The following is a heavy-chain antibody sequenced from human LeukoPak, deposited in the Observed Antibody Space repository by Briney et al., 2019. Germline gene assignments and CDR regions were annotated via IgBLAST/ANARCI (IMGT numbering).Heavy chain of an antibody. J-gene: IGHJ4*02. Sequence: GESLRLSCTASGFTFSDCDMNWFRQAPGKGLQCYADSAKGRFTISRDNAKNSLYPQMDNLRADDTAVYYCGKAFPPLRVAAAGDYWGQGTLVTVSS. CDR3: GKAFPPLRVAAAGDY. D-gene: IGHD6-25*01. CDR1: GFTFSDCD. V-gene: IGHV3-69-1*01.